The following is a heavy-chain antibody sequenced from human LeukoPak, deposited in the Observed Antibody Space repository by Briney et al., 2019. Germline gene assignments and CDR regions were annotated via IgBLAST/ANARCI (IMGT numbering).Heavy chain of an antibody. V-gene: IGHV3-48*04. J-gene: IGHJ3*02. Sequence: GGSLRLSCAASGFTFSSYGMSWVRQAPGKGLEWVSAISSSGSTIYYADSVKGRFTISRDNAKNSLYLQMNSLRAEDTAVYYCARDPRAGYFDWLSDAFDIWGQGTMVTVSS. CDR1: GFTFSSYG. CDR2: ISSSGSTI. D-gene: IGHD3-9*01. CDR3: ARDPRAGYFDWLSDAFDI.